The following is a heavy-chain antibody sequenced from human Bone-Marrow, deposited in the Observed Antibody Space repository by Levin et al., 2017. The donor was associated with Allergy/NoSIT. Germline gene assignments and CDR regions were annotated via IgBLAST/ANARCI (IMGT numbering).Heavy chain of an antibody. CDR3: ARDRFYSDSGSNFSWFDP. CDR1: GFTFSTYW. Sequence: ESLKISCAASGFTFSTYWMHWVRQAPGKGLVWVSRIQSNGKTNYADSVKGRFTISRDSAKNTLYLQMNSLTVEDTAVYYCARDRFYSDSGSNFSWFDPWGQGTLVTVSS. CDR2: IQSNGKT. J-gene: IGHJ5*02. V-gene: IGHV3-74*01. D-gene: IGHD3-10*01.